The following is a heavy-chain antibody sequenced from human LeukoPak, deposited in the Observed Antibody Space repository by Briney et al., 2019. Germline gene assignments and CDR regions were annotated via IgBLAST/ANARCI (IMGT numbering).Heavy chain of an antibody. CDR2: IYHSGST. CDR3: ARVHYYDSSEVFDY. CDR1: GYSISSGYY. Sequence: SETLSLTCTVSGYSISSGYYWGWIRQPPGKGLEWTGSIYHSGSTYYNPSLKSRVTISVDTSKNQFSLKLSSVTAADTAVYYCARVHYYDSSEVFDYWGQGTLVTVSS. D-gene: IGHD3-22*01. J-gene: IGHJ4*02. V-gene: IGHV4-38-2*02.